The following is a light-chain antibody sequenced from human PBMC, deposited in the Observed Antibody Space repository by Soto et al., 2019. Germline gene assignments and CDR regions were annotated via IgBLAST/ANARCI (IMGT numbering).Light chain of an antibody. CDR1: QSVSSN. CDR3: QQYNNWLQYT. Sequence: ETVMTQSPATLSVSPGERATLSCRASQSVSSNLAWYQQKPGQAPRLLIYGASTRATGIPARFSGSGSGTEFTLTISSLQSEDFAVYYCQQYNNWLQYTFGQGTKLEIK. V-gene: IGKV3-15*01. CDR2: GAS. J-gene: IGKJ2*01.